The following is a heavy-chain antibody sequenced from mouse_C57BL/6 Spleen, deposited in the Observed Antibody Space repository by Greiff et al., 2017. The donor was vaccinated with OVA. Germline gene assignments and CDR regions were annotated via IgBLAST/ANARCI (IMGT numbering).Heavy chain of an antibody. CDR3: ARAINLSINSTYAMGY. CDR1: GYTFTGYW. Sequence: QVRLQQSGAELMKPGASVKLSCKATGYTFTGYWIEWVKQRPGHGLEWIGEILPGSGSTNYNEKFKGKATFTADTSSNTAYMQLSSLTTENSAISYCARAINLSINSTYAMGYWGQETSVTVSS. D-gene: IGHD1-1*01. J-gene: IGHJ4*01. V-gene: IGHV1-9*01. CDR2: ILPGSGST.